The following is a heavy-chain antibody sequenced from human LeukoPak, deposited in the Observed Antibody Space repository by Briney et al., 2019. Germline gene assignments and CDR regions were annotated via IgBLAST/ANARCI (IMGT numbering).Heavy chain of an antibody. CDR2: IRDSGGRT. CDR1: AITLSNLG. J-gene: IGHJ4*02. D-gene: IGHD3-22*01. Sequence: RSMRPSSAVYAITLSNLGTSCDRQAPGEGMGWDAGIRDSGGRTNYADSVKGQFTISRDNPKNTLYLQMNSLRPEDTAVYFCAKRGVVIRVILVGFHKEAYYFDSWGQGVLVTVSS. CDR3: AKRGVVIRVILVGFHKEAYYFDS. V-gene: IGHV3-23*01.